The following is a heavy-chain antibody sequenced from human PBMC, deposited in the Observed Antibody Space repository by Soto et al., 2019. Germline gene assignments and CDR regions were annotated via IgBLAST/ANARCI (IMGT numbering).Heavy chain of an antibody. D-gene: IGHD3-22*01. Sequence: SETLSLTCTVSGGSIRDNYWSWIRQSPGKGLEWIGYIFYSGSTNYNPSLKSRVTISVDMSKNQFSLKLRSVTAADTAVYYCAKAEYYDSTGLYDFDYWGQGTLVTVSS. CDR3: AKAEYYDSTGLYDFDY. J-gene: IGHJ4*02. CDR1: GGSIRDNY. CDR2: IFYSGST. V-gene: IGHV4-59*01.